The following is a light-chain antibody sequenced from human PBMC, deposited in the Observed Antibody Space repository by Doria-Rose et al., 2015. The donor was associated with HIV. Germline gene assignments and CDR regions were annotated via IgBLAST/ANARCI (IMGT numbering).Light chain of an antibody. CDR1: QGISSY. V-gene: IGKV1-8*01. Sequence: QMTQSPSSFSASTGDRVTITCRASQGISSYLAWYQQKPGKAPNLLIYAASTLQSGVPSRFGGSGSGTDFTLTISCLQSEDFATYYCQQYYSYPRVFGQGTRLEIK. J-gene: IGKJ5*01. CDR3: QQYYSYPRV. CDR2: AAS.